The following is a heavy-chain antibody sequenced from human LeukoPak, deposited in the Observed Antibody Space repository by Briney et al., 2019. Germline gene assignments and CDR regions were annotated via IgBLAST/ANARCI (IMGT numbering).Heavy chain of an antibody. Sequence: GGSLRLSCAASGFTFSSYWMNWVRQAPGKGLVWVSRIASDGSSTTYADSVKGRFSISRDNAKNTLYLQMNSLRVEDTAVYYCARALVVAAQPFDYWGQGTLVTVSS. CDR3: ARALVVAAQPFDY. J-gene: IGHJ4*02. CDR2: IASDGSST. D-gene: IGHD2-15*01. V-gene: IGHV3-74*01. CDR1: GFTFSSYW.